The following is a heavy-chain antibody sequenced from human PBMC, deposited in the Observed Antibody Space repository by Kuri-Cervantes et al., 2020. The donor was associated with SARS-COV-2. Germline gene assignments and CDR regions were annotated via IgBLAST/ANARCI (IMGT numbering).Heavy chain of an antibody. Sequence: GESLKISCAASGFTFSSYSMNWVRQAPGKGLEWVSYISSSSSTIYYADSVKGRFTISRDNAKNSLYLQMNSLRDEDTAVYYCARLEGGYYYYYGMDVWGQGTTVTVSS. J-gene: IGHJ6*02. CDR2: ISSSSSTI. D-gene: IGHD1-1*01. V-gene: IGHV3-48*02. CDR3: ARLEGGYYYYYGMDV. CDR1: GFTFSSYS.